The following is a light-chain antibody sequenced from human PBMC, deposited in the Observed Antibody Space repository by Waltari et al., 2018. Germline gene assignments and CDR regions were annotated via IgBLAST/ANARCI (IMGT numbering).Light chain of an antibody. CDR2: AHT. J-gene: IGLJ2*01. V-gene: IGLV1-40*01. Sequence: QLPGTAHKRRIYAHTNRPSGVPDRFSGSKSGTSASLALSGLQAEDEADYYCQSFDSSLTGSDVVFGGGTKLTVL. CDR3: QSFDSSLTGSDVV.